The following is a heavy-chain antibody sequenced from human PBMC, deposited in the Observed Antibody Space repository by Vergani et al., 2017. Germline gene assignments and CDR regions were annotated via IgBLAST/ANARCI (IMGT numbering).Heavy chain of an antibody. J-gene: IGHJ6*03. V-gene: IGHV4-39*07. CDR2: LYYSGST. CDR1: GGSISSSSYY. D-gene: IGHD3-9*01. Sequence: QLQLQESGPGLVKPSETLSLTCTVSGGSISSSSYYWGWIRQPPGKGLEWIGSLYYSGSTYYNPSLKSRVTMSVDTSKNQFSLKLSSVTAADTAVYYWARDRMPALVGYYYYYMDVWGKGP. CDR3: ARDRMPALVGYYYYYMDV.